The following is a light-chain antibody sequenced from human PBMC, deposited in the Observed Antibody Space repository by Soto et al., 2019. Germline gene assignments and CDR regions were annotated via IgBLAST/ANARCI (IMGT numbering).Light chain of an antibody. J-gene: IGLJ2*01. CDR2: NNN. CDR3: AAWDDSLNGRGV. V-gene: IGLV1-44*01. Sequence: QSVLTQPPSASGTPGQRVTISCSGRSSNIGSNTVSWYQQLPGTAPKLLIYNNNQRPSGVPDRFSGSKSGTSASLAISGLQSEDEADYHCAAWDDSLNGRGVFGGGTKLTVL. CDR1: SSNIGSNT.